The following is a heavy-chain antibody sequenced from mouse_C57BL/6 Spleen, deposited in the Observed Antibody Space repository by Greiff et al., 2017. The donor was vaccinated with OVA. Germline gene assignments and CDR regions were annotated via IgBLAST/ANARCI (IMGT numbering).Heavy chain of an antibody. Sequence: DVHLVESGGGLVKPGGSLKLSCAASGFTFSSYAMSWVRQTPEKRLEWVATISDGGSYTYYPDNVKGRFTISRDNAKNNLYLQMSHLKSEDTAMYYCARDRGTGTFMDYWGQGTSVTVSS. J-gene: IGHJ4*01. V-gene: IGHV5-4*01. CDR3: ARDRGTGTFMDY. D-gene: IGHD4-1*01. CDR1: GFTFSSYA. CDR2: ISDGGSYT.